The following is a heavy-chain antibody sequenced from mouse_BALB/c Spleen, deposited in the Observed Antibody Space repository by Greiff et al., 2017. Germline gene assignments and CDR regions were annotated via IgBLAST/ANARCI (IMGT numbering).Heavy chain of an antibody. CDR2: INPSTGYT. CDR3: ARSLTGDYAMDY. V-gene: IGHV1-7*01. J-gene: IGHJ4*01. D-gene: IGHD4-1*01. Sequence: QVQLQQSGAELAKPGASVKMSCKASGYTFTSYWMHWVKQRPGQGLEWIGYINPSTGYTEYNQKFKDKATLTADKSSSTAYMQLSSLTSEDSAVYYCARSLTGDYAMDYWGQGTSVTVSS. CDR1: GYTFTSYW.